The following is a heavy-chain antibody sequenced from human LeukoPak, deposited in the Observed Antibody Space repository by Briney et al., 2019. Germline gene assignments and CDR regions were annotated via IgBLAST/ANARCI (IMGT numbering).Heavy chain of an antibody. CDR3: ARDRQAAVDAFDI. Sequence: ASVKVSCKASGYTFTSYGISWVRQAPGQGLERMGWISAYNGNTNYAQKLQGRVTMATDTSTSTAYMELRSLRSDDTAVYYCARDRQAAVDAFDIWGQGTMVTVSS. J-gene: IGHJ3*02. CDR1: GYTFTSYG. CDR2: ISAYNGNT. D-gene: IGHD6-13*01. V-gene: IGHV1-18*01.